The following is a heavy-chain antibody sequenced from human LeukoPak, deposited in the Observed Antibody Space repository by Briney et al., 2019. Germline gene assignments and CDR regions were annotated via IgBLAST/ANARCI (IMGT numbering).Heavy chain of an antibody. Sequence: GGSLRLSCAASGFTFSTSAMHWVRQAPGKGLDWVAVISYDESNKYYADSVKGRFTISRDNSKNTLYLQMNSLRGEDTAMYYCARGTDTKPFWSGYWVDVWGQGTTVTVS. CDR1: GFTFSTSA. CDR3: ARGTDTKPFWSGYWVDV. V-gene: IGHV3-30*03. CDR2: ISYDESNK. D-gene: IGHD3-3*01. J-gene: IGHJ6*02.